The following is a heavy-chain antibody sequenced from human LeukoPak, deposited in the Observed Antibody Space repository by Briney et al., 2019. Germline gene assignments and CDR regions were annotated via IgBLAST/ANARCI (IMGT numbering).Heavy chain of an antibody. Sequence: GGSLRLSCAASGFTVSSNYMSWVRQAPGKGLEWVSVIYSGDNTYYADSVKGRFTISRDNSKNTLYLQMNSLRAEDTAVYYCARALAAAGPIDYWGQGTLVTVSS. CDR2: IYSGDNT. CDR1: GFTVSSNY. CDR3: ARALAAAGPIDY. V-gene: IGHV3-53*05. D-gene: IGHD6-13*01. J-gene: IGHJ4*02.